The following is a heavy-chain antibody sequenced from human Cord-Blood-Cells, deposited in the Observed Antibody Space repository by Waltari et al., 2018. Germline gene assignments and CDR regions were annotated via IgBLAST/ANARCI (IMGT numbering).Heavy chain of an antibody. CDR2: NSGSGGST. Sequence: EVQLLESGGGLVQPGGSLRLSCAASGFTFSSYAMSWVRQAPGKGLDWVSANSGSGGSTYYADSVKGRLTISRDNSKNTLYLQMNSLRAEDTAVYYCAKDLRRSSGYAFDIWGQGTMVTVSS. V-gene: IGHV3-23*01. CDR3: AKDLRRSSGYAFDI. CDR1: GFTFSSYA. J-gene: IGHJ3*02. D-gene: IGHD3-22*01.